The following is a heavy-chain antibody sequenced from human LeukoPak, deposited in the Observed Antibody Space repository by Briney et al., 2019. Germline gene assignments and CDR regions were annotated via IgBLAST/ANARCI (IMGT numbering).Heavy chain of an antibody. J-gene: IGHJ4*02. V-gene: IGHV3-53*01. CDR2: FYSGSGGST. D-gene: IGHD6-13*01. CDR1: GFTVSSNY. Sequence: GGSLRLSCVASGFTVSSNYMTWVRQAPGKGLEWVSVFYSGSGGSTYYADSVKGRFTISRDNSKNTLYLQMNSLRAEDTAVYYCGRDLRRGYPSPRPFDYWGQGTLVTVSP. CDR3: GRDLRRGYPSPRPFDY.